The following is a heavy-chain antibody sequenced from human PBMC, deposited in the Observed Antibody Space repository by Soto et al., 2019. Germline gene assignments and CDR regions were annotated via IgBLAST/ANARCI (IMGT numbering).Heavy chain of an antibody. Sequence: QVHLQQWGAGLLKPSETLSLTCAVYGESFIGYYWTWIRQPPGKGLEWIGEINHRGSTNYNPSLKSRVTISIDTSKNQFSLTLTSVTAADTSVYYCARTDIVTTNWFEPWGQGTLVTVSS. CDR1: GESFIGYY. CDR2: INHRGST. CDR3: ARTDIVTTNWFEP. J-gene: IGHJ5*02. D-gene: IGHD5-12*01. V-gene: IGHV4-34*02.